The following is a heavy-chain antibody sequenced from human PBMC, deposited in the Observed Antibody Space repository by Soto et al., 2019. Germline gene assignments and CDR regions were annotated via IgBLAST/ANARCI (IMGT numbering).Heavy chain of an antibody. V-gene: IGHV3-23*01. CDR1: GFAFSTLA. CDR2: ISGSGANT. CDR3: SKGIPESRTLTHNY. Sequence: PGGSLXLSCTASGFAFSTLAMSWVRQAPGKGLEWVSAISGSGANTYYADSVKGRLTISRDNSKNTVYLQMNSLRAEDTALYYCSKGIPESRTLTHNYWGQGTLVTVSS. D-gene: IGHD5-18*01. J-gene: IGHJ4*02.